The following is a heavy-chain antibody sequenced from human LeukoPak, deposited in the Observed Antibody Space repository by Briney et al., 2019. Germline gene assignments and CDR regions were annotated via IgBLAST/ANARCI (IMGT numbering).Heavy chain of an antibody. J-gene: IGHJ4*02. CDR1: GFTFSSYW. V-gene: IGHV3-7*01. CDR3: ARGSSLGYCTNGVCYFDY. Sequence: GGSLRLSCAASGFTFSSYWMSWVRQAPGKGLEWVANIKQDGSEKYYVDSVKGRFTIPRDKAKNSPYLQMNSLRAEDTAVYYCARGSSLGYCTNGVCYFDYWGQGTLVTVSS. D-gene: IGHD2-8*01. CDR2: IKQDGSEK.